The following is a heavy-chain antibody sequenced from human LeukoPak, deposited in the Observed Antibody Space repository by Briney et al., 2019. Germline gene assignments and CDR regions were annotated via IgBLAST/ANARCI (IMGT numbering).Heavy chain of an antibody. J-gene: IGHJ3*02. Sequence: NSSETLSLTCAVYGGSFSGYYWGWIRQPPGKGLEWIGSIYHSGSTYYNPSLKSRVTIAVETSKNQFSLKLSSVTAADKAVYYCARSCRILDIVATIRARLGGNGFEIWGQGTMVTVSS. CDR3: ARSCRILDIVATIRARLGGNGFEI. D-gene: IGHD5-12*01. V-gene: IGHV4-34*01. CDR1: GGSFSGYY. CDR2: IYHSGST.